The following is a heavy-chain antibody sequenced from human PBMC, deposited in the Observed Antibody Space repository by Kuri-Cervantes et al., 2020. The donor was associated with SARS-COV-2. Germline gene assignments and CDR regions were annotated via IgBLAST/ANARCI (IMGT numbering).Heavy chain of an antibody. CDR2: INNGGST. CDR1: GYN. Sequence: GYNLSCNRQPRGRRVEWIGRINNGGSTNISASTMYPVTVSVGASKNQYTLTLRSVTDADTDMYYCARGSGYGSGGSGYASNWFDPWGQGTLVTVSS. D-gene: IGHD2-15*01. J-gene: IGHJ5*02. V-gene: IGHV4-34*01. CDR3: ARGSGYGSGGSGYASNWFDP.